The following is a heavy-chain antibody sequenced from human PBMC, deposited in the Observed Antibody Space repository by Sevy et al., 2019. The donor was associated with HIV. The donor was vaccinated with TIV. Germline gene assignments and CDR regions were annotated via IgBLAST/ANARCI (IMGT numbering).Heavy chain of an antibody. CDR1: GYTFTNYR. J-gene: IGHJ4*01. D-gene: IGHD2-15*01. CDR3: ARAYCSGGSCYSLAY. Sequence: ASVKVSCKASGYTFTNYRIYWVRQAPGQGLEWMGWISAYNGDTNFAQKLHGRVSMTTDTSTNTAYVELRSLRSDDTATYYCARAYCSGGSCYSLAYWCQGTLVTVSS. CDR2: ISAYNGDT. V-gene: IGHV1-18*01.